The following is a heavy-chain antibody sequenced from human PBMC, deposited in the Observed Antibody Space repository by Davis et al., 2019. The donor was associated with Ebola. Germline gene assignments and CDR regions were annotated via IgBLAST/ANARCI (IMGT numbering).Heavy chain of an antibody. D-gene: IGHD2-8*02. CDR1: GYIFTRHW. CDR2: IYTGDSDT. CDR3: ASLRRTITGMDDAFDM. J-gene: IGHJ3*02. V-gene: IGHV5-51*01. Sequence: GGSLRLSCKGSGYIFTRHWIGWVRQMPGKGLAWMGIIYTGDSDTRYSPSFRGQVTISADKSSKTAFLQWSSLKASDTAMYYCASLRRTITGMDDAFDMWGQGTMVTVSS.